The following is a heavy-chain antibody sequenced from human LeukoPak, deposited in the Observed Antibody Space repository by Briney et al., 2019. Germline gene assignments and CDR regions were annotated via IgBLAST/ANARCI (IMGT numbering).Heavy chain of an antibody. V-gene: IGHV1-46*01. CDR1: GYTLPTYY. CDR2: SYPDAGTT. Sequence: SDGVSRKASGYTLPTYYVSWMRRTPGQGCGWMGVSYPDAGTTDHGPRFRDRFVMTADTATSTVYMELRSLTSKDTGVYYCVREFVGGTFDYWGQGALITVSA. D-gene: IGHD3-3*01. CDR3: VREFVGGTFDY. J-gene: IGHJ4*02.